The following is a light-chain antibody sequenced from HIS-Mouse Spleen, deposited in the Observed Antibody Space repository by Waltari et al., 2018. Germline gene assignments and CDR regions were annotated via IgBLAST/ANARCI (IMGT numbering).Light chain of an antibody. V-gene: IGKV1-5*03. Sequence: DIQMTQSPSTLSASVGYRVTITCRASQSISSWLAWYQQKPGKAPKLLIYKASSLESGGPSRFSGSGSGTEFTLTISSLQPDDFATYYCQQYNSYSMYTFGQGTKLEIK. CDR1: QSISSW. CDR3: QQYNSYSMYT. J-gene: IGKJ2*01. CDR2: KAS.